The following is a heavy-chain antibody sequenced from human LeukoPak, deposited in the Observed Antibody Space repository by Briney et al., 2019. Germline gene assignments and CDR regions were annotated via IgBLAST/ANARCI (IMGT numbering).Heavy chain of an antibody. J-gene: IGHJ4*02. V-gene: IGHV3-48*01. CDR3: VRDRFGGSFDY. CDR2: IDRGSNTI. Sequence: QAGGSLRLSCAASGFTFSGYDMNWVRQAPGKGLEWISYIDRGSNTIYYADSVKGRFTISRDNAKNSLYLQVNSLRAEDTAVYYCVRDRFGGSFDYWGQGTLVTVSS. CDR1: GFTFSGYD. D-gene: IGHD1-26*01.